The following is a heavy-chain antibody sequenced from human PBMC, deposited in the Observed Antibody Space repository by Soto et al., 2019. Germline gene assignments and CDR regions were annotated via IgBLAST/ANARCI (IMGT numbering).Heavy chain of an antibody. CDR3: ATLWFGESPY. CDR1: GGSISSSSYY. J-gene: IGHJ4*02. Sequence: QLQLQESGPGLVKPSETLSLTCTVSGGSISSSSYYWGWIRQPPGKGLEWIGSIYYSGSTYYNPSLKSRVTISVDTSKNQFSLKLSCVTAADTAVYYCATLWFGESPYWDQGTLVTVSS. V-gene: IGHV4-39*01. D-gene: IGHD3-10*01. CDR2: IYYSGST.